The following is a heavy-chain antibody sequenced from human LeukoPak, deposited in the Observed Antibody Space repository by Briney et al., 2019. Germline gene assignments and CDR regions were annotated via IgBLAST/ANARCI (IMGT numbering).Heavy chain of an antibody. V-gene: IGHV4-30-2*01. CDR2: IYHSGST. CDR3: ARVLYSSSWYDLAFDI. CDR1: GGSISSGGYS. Sequence: SQTLSLTCAVSGGSISSGGYSWSWIRQPPGKGLEWIGYIYHSGSTYYNPSLKSRVTISVDRSKNQFSLKLSSVTAADTAVYYCARVLYSSSWYDLAFDIRGQGTMVTVSS. J-gene: IGHJ3*02. D-gene: IGHD6-13*01.